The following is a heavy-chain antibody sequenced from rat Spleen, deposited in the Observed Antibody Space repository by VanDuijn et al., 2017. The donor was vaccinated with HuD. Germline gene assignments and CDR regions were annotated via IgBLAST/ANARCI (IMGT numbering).Heavy chain of an antibody. V-gene: IGHV5-25*01. Sequence: EVHLLESGGGLVQPGRSLTLSCVASGFTFSNSYMAWVRQAPTKGLEWVASISSGGGNTYYRDSVKGRFTISRDNAKNTLYLQMDSLRSEDTATYYCARQDYGGYWFAYWGQGTLVTVSS. CDR2: ISSGGGNT. CDR1: GFTFSNSY. CDR3: ARQDYGGYWFAY. J-gene: IGHJ3*01. D-gene: IGHD1-11*01.